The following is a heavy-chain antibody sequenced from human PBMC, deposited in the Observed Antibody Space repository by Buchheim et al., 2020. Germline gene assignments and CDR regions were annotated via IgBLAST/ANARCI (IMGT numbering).Heavy chain of an antibody. V-gene: IGHV4-34*01. D-gene: IGHD3-10*01. CDR2: INHSGST. CDR3: ARGYYYGSENVGYYYYYGMDV. CDR1: GGSFSGYY. Sequence: QVQLQQWGAGLLKPSETLSLTCAVYGGSFSGYYWSWIRQPPGKGLEWIGEINHSGSTNYNPSPKSRVTISVDTSKHQFSLKLSSVTAADTAVYYCARGYYYGSENVGYYYYYGMDVWGQGTT. J-gene: IGHJ6*02.